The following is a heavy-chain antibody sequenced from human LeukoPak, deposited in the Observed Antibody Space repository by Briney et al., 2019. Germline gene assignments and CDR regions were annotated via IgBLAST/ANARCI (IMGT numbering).Heavy chain of an antibody. CDR2: INPTGGST. CDR3: ARTAARRFDY. J-gene: IGHJ4*02. V-gene: IGHV1-46*01. Sequence: ASVKVSSKASGYTFPSYFMHWVRQAPGQGLEWMGIINPTGGSTTYAQKFQGRVTMTRDTSTSTVYMELSSLRSDDTAVYYCARTAARRFDYWGQGTLVTVSS. CDR1: GYTFPSYF. D-gene: IGHD6-6*01.